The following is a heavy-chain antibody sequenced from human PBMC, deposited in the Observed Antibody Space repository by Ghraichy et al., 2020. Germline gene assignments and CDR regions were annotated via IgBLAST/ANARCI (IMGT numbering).Heavy chain of an antibody. CDR1: GGSISSYY. D-gene: IGHD1-20*01. J-gene: IGHJ2*01. CDR2: IYYSGST. Sequence: SETLSLTCTVSGGSISSYYWSWIRQPPGKGLEWIGYIYYSGSTNYNPSLKSRVTISVDTSKNQFSLKLSSVPAADTAVYYCARGGITGTTVYWYVDLWGRGTLVTVSS. CDR3: ARGGITGTTVYWYVDL. V-gene: IGHV4-59*01.